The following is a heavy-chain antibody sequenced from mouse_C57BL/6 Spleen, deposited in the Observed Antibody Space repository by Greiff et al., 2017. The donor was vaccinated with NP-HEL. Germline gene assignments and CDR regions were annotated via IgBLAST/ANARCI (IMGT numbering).Heavy chain of an antibody. CDR1: GFSLTSYG. J-gene: IGHJ4*01. Sequence: QVQLQQSGPGLVQPSQSLSITCTVSGFSLTSYGVHWVRQSPGKGLEWLGVIWSGGSTDYNAAFISRTSITKDNSKSQFFFKLNSLQADYTAIYYCTRNRPSYAMDYWGQGTSVTVSS. V-gene: IGHV2-2*01. CDR2: IWSGGST. CDR3: TRNRPSYAMDY.